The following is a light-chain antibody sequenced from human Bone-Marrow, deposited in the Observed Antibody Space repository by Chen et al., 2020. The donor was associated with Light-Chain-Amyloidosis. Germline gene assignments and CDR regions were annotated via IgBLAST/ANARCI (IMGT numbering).Light chain of an antibody. V-gene: IGLV2-14*01. CDR3: SSYTITNTLV. J-gene: IGLJ1*01. Sequence: QSALTQPASVSGSPGQSITISCTGTSSDVGGDNHVSWYQQHPDKAPKLMIYEVTNLPSWVPARFSGSKSDNTASLTISGLQPEDEADYFCSSYTITNTLVFGSGTRVTVL. CDR2: EVT. CDR1: SSDVGGDNH.